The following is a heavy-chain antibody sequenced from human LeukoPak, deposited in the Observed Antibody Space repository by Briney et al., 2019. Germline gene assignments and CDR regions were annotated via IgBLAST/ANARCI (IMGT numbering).Heavy chain of an antibody. J-gene: IGHJ3*02. Sequence: GASVKVSCKASGYTFTSYDINWVRQATGQGLEWMGWMNPNSGNTGYAQKFQGRVTMTRNTSLSTAYMELSSLRSEDTAVYYCARGAPVPHYYYDFWSGYYDAFDIWGQGTMVTVSS. CDR3: ARGAPVPHYYYDFWSGYYDAFDI. D-gene: IGHD3-3*01. V-gene: IGHV1-8*01. CDR2: MNPNSGNT. CDR1: GYTFTSYD.